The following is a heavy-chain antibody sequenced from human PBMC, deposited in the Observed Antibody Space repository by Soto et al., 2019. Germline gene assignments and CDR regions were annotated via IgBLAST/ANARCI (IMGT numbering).Heavy chain of an antibody. CDR3: AREKYGMDV. CDR1: GFTVSSNY. J-gene: IGHJ6*02. Sequence: EVQLVETGGGLIQPGGSLRLSCAASGFTVSSNYMSWVRQAPGKGLEWVSVIYSGGSTYYADSAKGRFTISRDNSKNTLYLQMNILRAEDTAVYYGAREKYGMDVWGQGTTVTVSS. CDR2: IYSGGST. V-gene: IGHV3-53*02.